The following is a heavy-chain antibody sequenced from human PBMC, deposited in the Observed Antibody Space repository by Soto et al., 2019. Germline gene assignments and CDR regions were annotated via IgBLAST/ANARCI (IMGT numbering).Heavy chain of an antibody. CDR3: ATSGVVVAATHWYYSMDV. D-gene: IGHD2-15*01. V-gene: IGHV3-64*01. CDR2: ISSNGGST. CDR1: GFTFSSYA. J-gene: IGHJ6*02. Sequence: GGSLRLSCAASGFTFSSYAMHWVRQAPGKGLEYVSAISSNGGSTYYANSVKGRFTISRDNSKNTLYLQMGSLRAEDMAVYYCATSGVVVAATHWYYSMDVWGQGTTVTVSS.